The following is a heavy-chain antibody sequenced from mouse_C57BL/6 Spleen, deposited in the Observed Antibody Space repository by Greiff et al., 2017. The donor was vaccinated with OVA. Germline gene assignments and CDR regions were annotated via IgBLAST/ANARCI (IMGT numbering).Heavy chain of an antibody. J-gene: IGHJ3*01. Sequence: EVQLVESGGGLVKPGGSLKLSCAASGFTFSDYGMHWVRQAPEKGLEWVAYISSGSSTIYYADTVTGRFTIARDNAKNTLFLQMTSLRSEDTAIDYCARFGTTWFAYWGQGTLVTVSA. V-gene: IGHV5-17*01. D-gene: IGHD4-1*01. CDR2: ISSGSSTI. CDR1: GFTFSDYG. CDR3: ARFGTTWFAY.